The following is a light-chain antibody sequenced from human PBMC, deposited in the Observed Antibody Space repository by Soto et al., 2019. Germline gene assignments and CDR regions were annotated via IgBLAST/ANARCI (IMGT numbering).Light chain of an antibody. CDR1: QSVSSY. V-gene: IGKV3-20*01. J-gene: IGKJ4*01. Sequence: EIVLTQSPATLSLSPGERATLSCRASQSVSSYLAWYQQKPGQAPRLLIYGASTRATGIPARFSASGSGTDFTLTISRLEPEDFAMYYCQQYGYLVTFGGGTKVDIK. CDR3: QQYGYLVT. CDR2: GAS.